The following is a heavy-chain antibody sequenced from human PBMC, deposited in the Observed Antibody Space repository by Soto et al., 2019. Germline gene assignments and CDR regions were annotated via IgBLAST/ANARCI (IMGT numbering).Heavy chain of an antibody. D-gene: IGHD3-22*01. Sequence: SETLSLTCTVSGGSISSGGYYWSWIRQHPGKGLEWIGYIYYSGSTYYNPSLKSRVTISVDTSKNQFSLKLSSVTAADTAVYYCASAWDYYDSSGYYPIDAFDIWGQGTMGTVSS. V-gene: IGHV4-31*03. CDR3: ASAWDYYDSSGYYPIDAFDI. CDR1: GGSISSGGYY. J-gene: IGHJ3*02. CDR2: IYYSGST.